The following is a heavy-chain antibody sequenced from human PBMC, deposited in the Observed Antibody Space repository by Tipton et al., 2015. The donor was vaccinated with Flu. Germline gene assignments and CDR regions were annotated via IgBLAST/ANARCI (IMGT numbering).Heavy chain of an antibody. J-gene: IGHJ3*02. CDR1: GFTFSNYA. Sequence: SLRLSCAASGFTFSNYAMHWVRQAPGKGLEWVAVISYDATNKYYADSVKGRFTISRDNAKNTLYLQMNGLKAEDTAVYYCVTPKTGNYYAFDIWGQGTMVTVSS. CDR3: VTPKTGNYYAFDI. D-gene: IGHD1-7*01. V-gene: IGHV3-30*04. CDR2: ISYDATNK.